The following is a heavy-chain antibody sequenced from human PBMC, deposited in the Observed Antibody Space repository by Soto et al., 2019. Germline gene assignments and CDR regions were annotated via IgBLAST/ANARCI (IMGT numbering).Heavy chain of an antibody. V-gene: IGHV2-5*02. Sequence: SGPTLVNPTQTLTLTCTFSGFSLSTSGVGVGWIRQPPGKALEWLALIYWDDDKRYSPSLKSRLTITKDTSKNQVVLTMTNMDPVDTATYYCAHRGAVGTVVTPGRYDAFDIWGQGTMVTVSS. CDR1: GFSLSTSGVG. CDR3: AHRGAVGTVVTPGRYDAFDI. CDR2: IYWDDDK. J-gene: IGHJ3*02. D-gene: IGHD2-21*02.